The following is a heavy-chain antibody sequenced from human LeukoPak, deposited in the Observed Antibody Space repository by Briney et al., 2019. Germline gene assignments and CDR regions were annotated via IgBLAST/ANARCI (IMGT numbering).Heavy chain of an antibody. CDR1: GFTFSSYW. Sequence: GGSLRLSCAASGFTFSSYWMSWVRQAPGEGLEWVSAISSSDDGTYHAGSVRGRFTISRDSSKNTLYLQMNNLRTEDAAIYYCAKAPVTSCRGAFCYPLDSWGQGTLVTVSS. CDR2: ISSSDDGT. V-gene: IGHV3-23*01. CDR3: AKAPVTSCRGAFCYPLDS. J-gene: IGHJ4*02. D-gene: IGHD2-15*01.